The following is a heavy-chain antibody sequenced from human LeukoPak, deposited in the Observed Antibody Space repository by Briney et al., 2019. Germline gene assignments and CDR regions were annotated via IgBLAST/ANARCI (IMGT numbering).Heavy chain of an antibody. CDR1: GFTFSSYD. D-gene: IGHD6-19*01. J-gene: IGHJ4*02. CDR2: IGTSGDT. CDR3: SRVGSSGWPNYFDS. Sequence: GGSLRLSCAASGFTFSSYDMHWVRQATGKGLEWVSVIGTSGDTYHAGSVKGRFTISRENAKNSLYLQMNSLTAGDTAVYFCSRVGSSGWPNYFDSWGQGTLVTVSS. V-gene: IGHV3-13*04.